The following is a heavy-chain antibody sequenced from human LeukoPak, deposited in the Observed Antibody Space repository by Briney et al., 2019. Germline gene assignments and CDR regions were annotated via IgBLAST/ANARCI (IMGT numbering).Heavy chain of an antibody. J-gene: IGHJ4*02. Sequence: SQTLSLTCAISGDSVSSKSTAWNWIRQSPSRGLEWLGRTYYRSKWHNGYAVSVKSRITINPDTSKNQFSLQLNSVTPEDTAVYYCARGFHGASSGRQFDYWGQGTLVTVSS. CDR1: GDSVSSKSTA. CDR3: ARGFHGASSGRQFDY. V-gene: IGHV6-1*01. D-gene: IGHD6-19*01. CDR2: TYYRSKWHN.